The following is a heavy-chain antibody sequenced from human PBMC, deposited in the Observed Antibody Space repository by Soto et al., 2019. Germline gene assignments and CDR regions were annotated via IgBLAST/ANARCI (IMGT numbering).Heavy chain of an antibody. Sequence: EVQLVESGGGLVQPGGSLRLSCGASGFTFSTYWLSLVRQVPGKGLEWVANINQDCSEKYYVDLVKGRFTISRNNAKNSLHIQRSSLRAEYTALYYCAGDGSASCYSYDCHGMDVCGHGTTVTVSS. CDR1: GFTFSTYW. J-gene: IGHJ6*02. V-gene: IGHV3-7*05. CDR3: AGDGSASCYSYDCHGMDV. D-gene: IGHD5-18*01. CDR2: INQDCSEK.